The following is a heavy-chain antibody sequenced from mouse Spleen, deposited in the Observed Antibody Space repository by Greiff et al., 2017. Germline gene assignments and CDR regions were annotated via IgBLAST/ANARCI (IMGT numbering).Heavy chain of an antibody. J-gene: IGHJ4*01. CDR1: GYSITSGYD. V-gene: IGHV3-1*01. D-gene: IGHD2-1*01. Sequence: EVQGVESGPGMVKPSQSLSLTCTVTGYSITSGYDWHWIRHFPGNKLEWMGYISYSGSTNYNPSLKSRISITHDTSKNHFFLKLNSVTTEDTATYYCARSLYGNYNGYYAMDYWGQGTSVTVSS. CDR2: ISYSGST. CDR3: ARSLYGNYNGYYAMDY.